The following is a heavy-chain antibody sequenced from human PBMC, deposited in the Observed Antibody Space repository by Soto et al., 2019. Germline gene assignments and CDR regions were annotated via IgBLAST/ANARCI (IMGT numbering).Heavy chain of an antibody. CDR1: GGTFSSYA. Sequence: QVQLVQSGAEVKKPGSSVRVSCKASGGTFSSYAISWVRQAPGQGLEWMGGIIPIFGTENYAQKFQGRVTITADESTRTAYRELSSLRSEDTAVYYCARDRIAGSKYYYGMDVWGQGTTVTVSS. D-gene: IGHD6-13*01. CDR3: ARDRIAGSKYYYGMDV. J-gene: IGHJ6*02. V-gene: IGHV1-69*01. CDR2: IIPIFGTE.